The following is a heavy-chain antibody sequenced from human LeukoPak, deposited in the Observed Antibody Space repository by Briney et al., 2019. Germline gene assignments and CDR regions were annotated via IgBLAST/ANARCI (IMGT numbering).Heavy chain of an antibody. Sequence: GASVKVSCKTSGYTFSGYGISWVRQAPGQGLEWMGWITGNNGNTNYAPSLQGRITMTTDTSTNTAYMELTSLKSDDTAVYYCARDQRNSGSYRFEYWGQGTWSLSPQ. J-gene: IGHJ4*02. D-gene: IGHD1-26*01. CDR1: GYTFSGYG. CDR3: ARDQRNSGSYRFEY. CDR2: ITGNNGNT. V-gene: IGHV1-18*01.